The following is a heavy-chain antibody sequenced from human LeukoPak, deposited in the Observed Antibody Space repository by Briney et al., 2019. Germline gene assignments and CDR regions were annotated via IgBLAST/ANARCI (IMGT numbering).Heavy chain of an antibody. J-gene: IGHJ4*02. V-gene: IGHV4-4*07. CDR3: ARGHNILTGYYYFDY. CDR2: IYTSGST. Sequence: SETLSLTCTVSGGSISSYYWSWIRQPAGKGLEWIGRIYTSGSTNYNPSLKSRVTMSVDTSKNQFSLKLSSVTAADTAVYYCARGHNILTGYYYFDYWGQGTLVTVSS. CDR1: GGSISSYY. D-gene: IGHD3-9*01.